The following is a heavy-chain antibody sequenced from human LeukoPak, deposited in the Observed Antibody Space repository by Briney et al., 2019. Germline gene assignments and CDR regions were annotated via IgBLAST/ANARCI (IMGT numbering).Heavy chain of an antibody. J-gene: IGHJ4*02. Sequence: SETLSLTCTVSAGSLTSCYWSWIRQPPGKGLQWIGYIYYSGSVNYNPSLKSRVTISVDTSKNQFSLNLSSVTAADTAVYYCARLGSYFDYWGQGTQVTVSS. CDR1: AGSLTSCY. CDR2: IYYSGSV. CDR3: ARLGSYFDY. V-gene: IGHV4-59*08.